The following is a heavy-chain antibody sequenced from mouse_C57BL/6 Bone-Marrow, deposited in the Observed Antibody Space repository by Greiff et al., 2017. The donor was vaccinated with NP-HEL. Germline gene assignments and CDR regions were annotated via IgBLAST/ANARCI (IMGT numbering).Heavy chain of an antibody. CDR1: GYAFSSYW. CDR2: IYPGDGDT. J-gene: IGHJ3*01. Sequence: VQLQQSGAELVKPGASVKISCKASGYAFSSYWMNWVKQRPGKGLEWIGQIYPGDGDTNYNGKFKGKATLTADKSSSTAYMQLSSLTSEDSAVYFCARSGITTPRFAYWGQGTLVTVSA. D-gene: IGHD1-1*01. V-gene: IGHV1-80*01. CDR3: ARSGITTPRFAY.